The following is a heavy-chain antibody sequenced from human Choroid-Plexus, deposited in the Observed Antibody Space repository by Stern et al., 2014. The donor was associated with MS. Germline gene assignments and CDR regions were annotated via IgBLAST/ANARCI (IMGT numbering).Heavy chain of an antibody. Sequence: VQLVESGGGVVQPGRPLRLSCVASGFTFGSCAMHWVRQAPGKGLEWVAGISYDGGNKYYADSVKGRFTISRDNSQNPLYMQMSSLRPEDTAVYYCAKDRQFLTYFFDHWGQGSLVPVSS. J-gene: IGHJ5*02. CDR2: ISYDGGNK. V-gene: IGHV3-30*18. D-gene: IGHD2-8*01. CDR3: AKDRQFLTYFFDH. CDR1: GFTFGSCA.